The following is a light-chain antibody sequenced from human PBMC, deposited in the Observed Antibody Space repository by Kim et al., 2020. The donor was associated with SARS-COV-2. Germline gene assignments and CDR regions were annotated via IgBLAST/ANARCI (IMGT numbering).Light chain of an antibody. V-gene: IGKV1-33*01. Sequence: LSASVGDRVTITCQASQDISNYLNWYQQKPGKAPKLLIYDASNLETGVPSRFSGSGSGTDFTFTISSLQPEDIATYYCQQYDNLPTFGQGTKLEIK. CDR3: QQYDNLPT. CDR1: QDISNY. CDR2: DAS. J-gene: IGKJ2*01.